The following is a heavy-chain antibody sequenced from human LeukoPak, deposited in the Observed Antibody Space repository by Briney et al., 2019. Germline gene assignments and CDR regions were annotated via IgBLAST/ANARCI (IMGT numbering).Heavy chain of an antibody. D-gene: IGHD2-2*01. CDR2: IIPIFGTA. CDR3: ARALVVPAAMDY. CDR1: GYTFTGYY. J-gene: IGHJ4*02. V-gene: IGHV1-69*06. Sequence: SVKVSCKASGYTFTGYYMHWVRQAPGQGLEWMGGIIPIFGTANYAQKFQGRVTITADKSTSTAYMELSSLRSEDTAVYYCARALVVPAAMDYWGQGTLVTVSS.